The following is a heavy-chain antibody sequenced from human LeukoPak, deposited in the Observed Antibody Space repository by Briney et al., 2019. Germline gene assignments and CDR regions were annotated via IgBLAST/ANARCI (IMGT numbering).Heavy chain of an antibody. CDR2: IYYSGST. D-gene: IGHD5-18*01. J-gene: IGHJ4*02. V-gene: IGHV4-59*08. CDR3: ARHLAYSYGSGDFDY. CDR1: GGSISSYY. Sequence: SETLSLTCTVSGGSISSYYWSWLRQPPGKALEWIGYIYYSGSTNYNPSLKSPVTISVDTSKIHFSLKLSSVPAADPAVYYCARHLAYSYGSGDFDYWGQGTLVTVSS.